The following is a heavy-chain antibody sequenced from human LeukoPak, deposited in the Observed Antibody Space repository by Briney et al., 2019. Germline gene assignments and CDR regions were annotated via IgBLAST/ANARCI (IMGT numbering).Heavy chain of an antibody. J-gene: IGHJ4*02. CDR1: GFTFSSYD. Sequence: VGSLRLSCAASGFTFSSYDMHWVRQATGKGLEWVSAIATVGDTYYPVSVKGRFTISRDNAKNSLYLQMNSLRAGDTAVYYCAREGQGSGIHPLDYWGQGTLVTVSS. CDR3: AREGQGSGIHPLDY. V-gene: IGHV3-13*04. D-gene: IGHD3-10*01. CDR2: IATVGDT.